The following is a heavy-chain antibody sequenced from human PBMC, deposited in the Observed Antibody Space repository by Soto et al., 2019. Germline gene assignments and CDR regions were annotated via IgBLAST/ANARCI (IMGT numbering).Heavy chain of an antibody. V-gene: IGHV2-5*02. J-gene: IGHJ4*02. Sequence: QITLNESGPTQVKPRQTLTLTCTFSGFSLTTSGVGVGWIRQSPGKAPEGLALIYWDDDKRYSLSLKSRLTSTKDTSKNQVVLTMADLDPADTATYYCAHRVLRTVFGLVTTTAIYFDFWGQGTPVAVSS. CDR1: GFSLTTSGVG. CDR3: AHRVLRTVFGLVTTTAIYFDF. D-gene: IGHD3-3*01. CDR2: IYWDDDK.